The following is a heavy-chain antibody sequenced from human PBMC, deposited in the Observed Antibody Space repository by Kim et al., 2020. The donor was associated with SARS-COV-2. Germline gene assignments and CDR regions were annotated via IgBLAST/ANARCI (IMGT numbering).Heavy chain of an antibody. V-gene: IGHV4-34*01. CDR1: TGSFSGYY. CDR3: ATAFSATWFPYKY. D-gene: IGHD2-15*01. J-gene: IGHJ4*02. Sequence: SETLSLTCAVYTGSFSGYYWSWIRQPPGKGLEWIAEINHSGSTKYNPSLKSRVTISVDTSKNQFSLKLNSVTAADTAIYYCATAFSATWFPYKYWGQG. CDR2: INHSGST.